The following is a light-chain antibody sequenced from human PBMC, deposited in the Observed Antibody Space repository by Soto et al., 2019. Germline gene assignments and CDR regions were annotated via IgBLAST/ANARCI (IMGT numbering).Light chain of an antibody. CDR2: GAS. V-gene: IGKV3-15*01. J-gene: IGKJ5*01. CDR3: QHYGSSSNT. Sequence: EIVMTQSPATLSVSPGERATLSCRASQSVSSNLAWYQQKPGQAPRLLIYGASTRATGIPARFSGSGSGTEFTLTISSLQSEDFAVYYCQHYGSSSNTFGQGTRLEIK. CDR1: QSVSSN.